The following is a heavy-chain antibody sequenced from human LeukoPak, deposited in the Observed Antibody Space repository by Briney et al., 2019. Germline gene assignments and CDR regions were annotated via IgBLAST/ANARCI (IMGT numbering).Heavy chain of an antibody. D-gene: IGHD4-17*01. Sequence: PGGSLRLSCAASGFSFNTYWMSWVRQGPGKGLEWVATIWPDGSDKKYVDSVRDRFTISRDNAKNLLYLQMNSLSAEDTAVYFCARLFGSVTTFDYWGQGALVTVSS. CDR1: GFSFNTYW. J-gene: IGHJ4*02. V-gene: IGHV3-7*01. CDR2: IWPDGSDK. CDR3: ARLFGSVTTFDY.